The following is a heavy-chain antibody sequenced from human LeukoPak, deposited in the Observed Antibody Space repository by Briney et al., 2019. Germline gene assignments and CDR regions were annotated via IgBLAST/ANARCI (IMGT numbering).Heavy chain of an antibody. CDR2: ISGSGGST. D-gene: IGHD6-19*01. J-gene: IGHJ4*02. CDR3: AKATYSTGWYTTFDY. V-gene: IGHV3-23*01. Sequence: GGSLRLSCAASGFTVSSNYMSWVRQAPGKGLEWVSVISGSGGSTYYADSVKGRFTISRDNSKDTLYLQMNSLRAEDTAVYYCAKATYSTGWYTTFDYWGQGTLVTVSS. CDR1: GFTVSSNY.